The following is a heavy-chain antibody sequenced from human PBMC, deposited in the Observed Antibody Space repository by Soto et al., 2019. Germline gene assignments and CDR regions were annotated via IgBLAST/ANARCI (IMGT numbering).Heavy chain of an antibody. CDR1: GGSISSYY. V-gene: IGHV4-59*12. CDR2: IYYSGST. J-gene: IGHJ5*02. Sequence: SETLSLTCTVSGGSISSYYWSWIRQPPGKGLEWIGYIYYSGSTNYNPSLKSRVTISVDTSKNQFSLKLSSVTAADTAVYYCAREYDSSGLAWFDPWGQGTLVTVSS. CDR3: AREYDSSGLAWFDP. D-gene: IGHD3-22*01.